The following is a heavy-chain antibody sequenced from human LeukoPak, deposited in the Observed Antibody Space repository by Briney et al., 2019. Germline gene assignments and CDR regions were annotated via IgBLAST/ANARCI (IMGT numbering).Heavy chain of an antibody. D-gene: IGHD3-22*01. CDR2: MNPNSGNT. CDR3: ARGRGAGPSMIVGRRFDP. CDR1: GYTFTSYD. Sequence: ASVKVSCKASGYTFTSYDINWVRQATGQGLEWMGWMNPNSGNTGYAQKFQGRVTMTRNTSISTAYMELSSLRSEDTAVYYCARGRGAGPSMIVGRRFDPWGQGTLVTVSS. V-gene: IGHV1-8*01. J-gene: IGHJ5*02.